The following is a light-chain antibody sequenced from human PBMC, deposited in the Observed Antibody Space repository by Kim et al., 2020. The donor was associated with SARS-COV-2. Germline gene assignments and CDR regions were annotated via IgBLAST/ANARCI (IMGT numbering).Light chain of an antibody. J-gene: IGLJ2*01. CDR3: QACDSSTVV. CDR1: KLGDKY. CDR2: QDS. Sequence: VSAEQAGSITCGRDKLGDKYAGWYQQQPGQSPVLVIYQDSRRPSGIPERFSGSNAGNAATLTISGTQAMEEADYYCQACDSSTVVFGGGTQLTVL. V-gene: IGLV3-1*01.